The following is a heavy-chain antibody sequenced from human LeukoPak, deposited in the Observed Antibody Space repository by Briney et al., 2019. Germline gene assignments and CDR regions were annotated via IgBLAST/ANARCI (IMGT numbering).Heavy chain of an antibody. CDR2: INTNTGNP. CDR3: ARVSRMITFGGVIVNYPDY. CDR1: GYTFTSYA. D-gene: IGHD3-16*02. J-gene: IGHJ4*02. Sequence: GASVKVSCKASGYTFTSYAMNWVRQAPGQGPERMGWINTNTGNPTYAQGFTGRFVFSLDTSVSTAYLQISSLKAEDTAVYYCARVSRMITFGGVIVNYPDYWGQGTLVTVSS. V-gene: IGHV7-4-1*02.